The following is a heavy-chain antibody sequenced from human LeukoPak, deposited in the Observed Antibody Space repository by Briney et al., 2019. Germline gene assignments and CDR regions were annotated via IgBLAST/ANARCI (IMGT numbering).Heavy chain of an antibody. CDR1: GGTFNTHI. V-gene: IGHV1-69*08. CDR2: ITPVIGTT. D-gene: IGHD1-26*01. CDR3: TRVTLRGSKYNWFDP. Sequence: GSSVKVSCRSSGGTFNTHIFNWVRQAPGQGLDWMGRITPVIGTTKYAERFQGRVTITADRSTSTADLELSGLTYEDTAVYYCTRVTLRGSKYNWFDPWGQGTHVSVSS. J-gene: IGHJ5*02.